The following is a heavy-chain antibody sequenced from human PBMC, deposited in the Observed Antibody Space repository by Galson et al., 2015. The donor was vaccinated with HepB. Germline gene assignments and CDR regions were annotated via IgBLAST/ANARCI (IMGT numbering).Heavy chain of an antibody. V-gene: IGHV3-15*07. CDR2: IKTKTDGGTT. CDR1: GFTFNNAW. J-gene: IGHJ4*02. D-gene: IGHD1-7*01. CDR3: TTGYFAGTTYLDY. Sequence: SLRLSCAASGFTFNNAWMNWVRQAPGKGLEWVGRIKTKTDGGTTDSAAPVKGRFTFSRDDSKNTVFLQINSLKTEDTAVYYCTTGYFAGTTYLDYWGQGTLVTVSS.